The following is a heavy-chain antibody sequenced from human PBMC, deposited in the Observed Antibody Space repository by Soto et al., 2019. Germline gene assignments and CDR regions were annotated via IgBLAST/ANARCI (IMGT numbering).Heavy chain of an antibody. D-gene: IGHD1-7*01. CDR3: ARESLVTGTRHFDY. J-gene: IGHJ4*02. V-gene: IGHV1-2*02. Sequence: QVQLVQSGAEVKKPGASVKVSCKASGYTFTAYYLHWVRQAPGQGLEWMGWINSNSGATNYAQKFQGRVTMARDTSINTAYMELSGLRSDDTAVYYCARESLVTGTRHFDYWGQGTLVTVSS. CDR2: INSNSGAT. CDR1: GYTFTAYY.